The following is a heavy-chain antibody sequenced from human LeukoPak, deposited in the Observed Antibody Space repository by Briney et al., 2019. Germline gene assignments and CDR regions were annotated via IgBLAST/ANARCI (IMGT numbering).Heavy chain of an antibody. Sequence: SETLSLTCAVYGGSFSGYYWSWIRQPPGKGLEWIGVINHSGSTNYNPSLKSRVTISVDTSKNQFSLKLSSVTAADTAVYYCAREGYCSGGSCYGGRIDYWGQGTLVTVSS. CDR1: GGSFSGYY. J-gene: IGHJ4*02. V-gene: IGHV4-34*01. CDR3: AREGYCSGGSCYGGRIDY. CDR2: INHSGST. D-gene: IGHD2-15*01.